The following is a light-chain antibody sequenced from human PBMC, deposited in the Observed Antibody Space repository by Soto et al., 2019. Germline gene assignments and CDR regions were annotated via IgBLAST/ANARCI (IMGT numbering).Light chain of an antibody. CDR1: SSDVGGYAY. CDR3: SSYTGSTTPV. J-gene: IGLJ2*01. Sequence: QSALTQPASVSGSPGQSITISCTGTSSDVGGYAYVSWYQQYPGKAPKLVISEVSKRPSGVSHRFSGSRSGNTASLTISGLQAEDEADYYCSSYTGSTTPVFGGGTKLTVL. CDR2: EVS. V-gene: IGLV2-14*01.